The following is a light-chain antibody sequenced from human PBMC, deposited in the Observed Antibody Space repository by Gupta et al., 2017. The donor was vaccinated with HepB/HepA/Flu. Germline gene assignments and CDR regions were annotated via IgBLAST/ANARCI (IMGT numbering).Light chain of an antibody. CDR2: GAS. V-gene: IGKV3-15*01. J-gene: IGKJ4*01. Sequence: IVMTQSPATRSVSPGERATLSCRASQSVSSNLAWYQQKPGQAPRLLIYGASTRATGIPARFSGSGSGTEFTLTISSLQSEDFAVYYCQQYNNGPALTFGGGTKVEIK. CDR1: QSVSSN. CDR3: QQYNNGPALT.